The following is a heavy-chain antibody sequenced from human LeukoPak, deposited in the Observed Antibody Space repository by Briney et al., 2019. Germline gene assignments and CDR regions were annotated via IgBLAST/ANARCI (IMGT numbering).Heavy chain of an antibody. D-gene: IGHD2-8*01. Sequence: SETLSLTCAVYGGSFSGYYWSWIRQPPGKGLEWIGEINHSGSTNYNPSLKSRVTMSVDTSKNQFSLKLSSVTAADTAVYYCARSEHPEYCTNGVCYYFDYWGQGTLVTVSS. J-gene: IGHJ4*02. CDR1: GGSFSGYY. V-gene: IGHV4-34*01. CDR2: INHSGST. CDR3: ARSEHPEYCTNGVCYYFDY.